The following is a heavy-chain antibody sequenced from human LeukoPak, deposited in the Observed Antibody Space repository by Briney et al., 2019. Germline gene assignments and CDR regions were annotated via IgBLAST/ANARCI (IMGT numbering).Heavy chain of an antibody. V-gene: IGHV4-34*01. CDR2: INHSGST. CDR1: GGSFSGYY. CDR3: ARWSLWFGELYYFDY. J-gene: IGHJ4*02. D-gene: IGHD3-10*01. Sequence: SETLSLTCAVYGGSFSGYYWSWIRRPPGKGLEWIGEINHSGSTNYNPSLKSRVTISVDTSKNQFSLKLSSVTAADTAVYYCARWSLWFGELYYFDYWGQGTLVTVSS.